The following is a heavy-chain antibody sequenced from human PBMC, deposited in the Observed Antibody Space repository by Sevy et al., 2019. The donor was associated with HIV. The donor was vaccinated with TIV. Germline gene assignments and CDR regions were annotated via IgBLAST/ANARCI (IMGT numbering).Heavy chain of an antibody. J-gene: IGHJ3*02. CDR3: ARWYGVNSAFDI. CDR1: GYSINSGYY. CDR2: VYHSGST. Sequence: SETLSLTCAVSGYSINSGYYWGWIRQPPGKGLEWIGNVYHSGSTYYNPSLKSRLTMSADPSKNQFSLKLSSVTAADTAVYYCARWYGVNSAFDIWGQGTMVTVSS. D-gene: IGHD4-17*01. V-gene: IGHV4-38-2*01.